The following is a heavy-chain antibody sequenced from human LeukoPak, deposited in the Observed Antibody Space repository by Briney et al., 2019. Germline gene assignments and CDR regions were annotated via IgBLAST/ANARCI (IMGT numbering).Heavy chain of an antibody. Sequence: ASVKVSCKASGYTFTGYYMHRVRQAPGQGLEWMGWINPNSGGTNYAQKFQGRVTMTRDTSISTAYMELSRLRSDDTAVYYCARLHTAMVSEGDYWGQGTLVTVSS. CDR3: ARLHTAMVSEGDY. V-gene: IGHV1-2*02. D-gene: IGHD5-18*01. J-gene: IGHJ4*02. CDR1: GYTFTGYY. CDR2: INPNSGGT.